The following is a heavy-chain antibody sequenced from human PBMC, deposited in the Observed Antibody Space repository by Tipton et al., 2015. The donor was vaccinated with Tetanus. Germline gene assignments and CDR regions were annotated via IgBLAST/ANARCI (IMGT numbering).Heavy chain of an antibody. D-gene: IGHD3-10*01. Sequence: TLSLTCAVYGGSFSGYYWSWIRQPPGKGLEWIGEINHRGSTNYNPSLKSRVTISVDTSKNQFSLKLSSVTAADTAVYYCARRGYYYYYGMDVWGQGTTVTVSS. CDR1: GGSFSGYY. J-gene: IGHJ6*02. V-gene: IGHV4-34*01. CDR3: ARRGYYYYYGMDV. CDR2: INHRGST.